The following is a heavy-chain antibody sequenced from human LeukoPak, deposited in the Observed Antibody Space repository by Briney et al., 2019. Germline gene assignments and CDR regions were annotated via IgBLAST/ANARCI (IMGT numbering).Heavy chain of an antibody. CDR3: ARAPLHLAMYHYFDY. CDR1: GFTFSTFA. CDR2: ITGSGPYI. D-gene: IGHD2-2*01. J-gene: IGHJ4*02. Sequence: PGGSLRLSCAASGFTFSTFAMHWVRQSPGKGLEWVSSITGSGPYILYADSVKGRFTISRDNAKKSLYLQMNSLRAEDTAVYYCARAPLHLAMYHYFDYWGQGALVTVSS. V-gene: IGHV3-21*01.